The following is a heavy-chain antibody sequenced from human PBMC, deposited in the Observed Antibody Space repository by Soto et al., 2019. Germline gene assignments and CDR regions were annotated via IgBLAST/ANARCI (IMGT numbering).Heavy chain of an antibody. J-gene: IGHJ6*02. V-gene: IGHV4-38-2*01. CDR2: IYHAGSV. CDR3: ARTFDYYGMDV. CDR1: GYSIGSGYY. Sequence: PLETLSLTCAVSGYSIGSGYYWAWIRQSPGKGLEWIGSIYHAGSVYYNPSLNGRVALSMDTSKNHFSLKLTSVTAADTAVYYCARTFDYYGMDVWGQGTTVTVSS.